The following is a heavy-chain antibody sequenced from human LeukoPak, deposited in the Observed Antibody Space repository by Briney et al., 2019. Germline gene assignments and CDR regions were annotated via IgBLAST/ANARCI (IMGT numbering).Heavy chain of an antibody. Sequence: PGGSLRLSCAGSGFTFSSYGMHWVRQAPGKGLEWVAFIRYDGSDKYYADSAKGRFTISRDNSKNALYLQMNSLRADDTAVYYCAKAPYGDYTLDFDYWGQGTLVTVSS. CDR2: IRYDGSDK. CDR3: AKAPYGDYTLDFDY. D-gene: IGHD4-17*01. J-gene: IGHJ4*02. CDR1: GFTFSSYG. V-gene: IGHV3-30*02.